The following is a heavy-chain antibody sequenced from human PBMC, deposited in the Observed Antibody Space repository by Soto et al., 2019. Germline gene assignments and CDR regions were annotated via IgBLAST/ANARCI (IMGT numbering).Heavy chain of an antibody. CDR2: TYYRSKWYN. CDR3: ARDTRGHFWSGYRENYYYGMDV. V-gene: IGHV6-1*01. CDR1: GDSVSSNSAA. Sequence: SQTLSLTCAISGDSVSSNSAAWNWIRQSPSRGLEWLGRTYYRSKWYNDYAVSVKSRITINPDTSKNQFSLQLNSVTPEDTAGYYCARDTRGHFWSGYRENYYYGMDVWGQGTTVTVSS. D-gene: IGHD3-3*01. J-gene: IGHJ6*02.